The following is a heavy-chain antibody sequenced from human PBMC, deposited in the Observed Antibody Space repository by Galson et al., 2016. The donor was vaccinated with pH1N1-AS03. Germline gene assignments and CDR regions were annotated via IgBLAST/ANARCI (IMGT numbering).Heavy chain of an antibody. V-gene: IGHV4-39*01. D-gene: IGHD6-13*01. CDR3: ARHPYNSSPLYYYFYYIDV. CDR1: GGSISNSNYY. Sequence: SETLSLTCTVSGGSISNSNYYWGWIRQPPGKGPEWIGSIYYSGSAYYNPSLKSRVTISIDTSKNQFSLRLSSVTAADTAVYYCARHPYNSSPLYYYFYYIDVWGKGTTVTVSS. J-gene: IGHJ6*03. CDR2: IYYSGSA.